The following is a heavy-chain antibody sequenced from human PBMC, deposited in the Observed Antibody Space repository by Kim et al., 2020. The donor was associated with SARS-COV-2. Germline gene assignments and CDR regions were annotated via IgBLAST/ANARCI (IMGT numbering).Heavy chain of an antibody. J-gene: IGHJ5*02. CDR3: AREPPLYYYDSSGYSEGSPWFDP. CDR2: IYTSGST. V-gene: IGHV4-4*07. CDR1: GGSISSYY. D-gene: IGHD3-22*01. Sequence: SETLSLTCTVSGGSISSYYWSWIRQPAGKGLEWIGRIYTSGSTNYNPSLKSRVTMSVDTSKNQFSLKLSSVTAADTAVYYCAREPPLYYYDSSGYSEGSPWFDPWGQGTLVTVSS.